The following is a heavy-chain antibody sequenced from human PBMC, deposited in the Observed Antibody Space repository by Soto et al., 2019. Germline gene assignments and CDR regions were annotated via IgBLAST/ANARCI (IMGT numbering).Heavy chain of an antibody. J-gene: IGHJ6*02. D-gene: IGHD3-10*01. V-gene: IGHV1-18*01. CDR1: GYTFTTYG. CDR3: TREGSAPYYYYGMDA. CDR2: INTHNGNT. Sequence: ASVKVSCKASGYTFTTYGISWVRQAPGQGLEWMGWINTHNGNTNYAQNFQGRVIMTADTSTSTAYMELRSLRSDDTAVYYCTREGSAPYYYYGMDAWGQGITVTVSS.